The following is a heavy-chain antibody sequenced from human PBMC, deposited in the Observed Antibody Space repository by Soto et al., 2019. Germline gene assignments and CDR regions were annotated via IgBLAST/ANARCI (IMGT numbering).Heavy chain of an antibody. Sequence: SETLSLTCAVYGGSFSGYYWTWIRQPPGKGLEWIGEINHSGTINFNPSLKSRLTISLDTSKKHFSLKLSSVTDADTAAYYCARADRTLVTSYSLDVWGQGTTVTVS. J-gene: IGHJ6*02. CDR1: GGSFSGYY. CDR3: ARADRTLVTSYSLDV. CDR2: INHSGTI. D-gene: IGHD2-21*02. V-gene: IGHV4-34*01.